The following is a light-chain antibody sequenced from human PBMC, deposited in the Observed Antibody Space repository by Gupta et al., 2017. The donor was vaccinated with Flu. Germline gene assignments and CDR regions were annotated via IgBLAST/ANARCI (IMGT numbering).Light chain of an antibody. J-gene: IGLJ2*01. CDR3: STCDGSVIAMV. Sequence: VTAPKLLVCDNNKRPSGIPDRFSGTKSGTSASLGITGIQKGDEARYFCSTCDGSVIAMVFGAGTNLTVL. CDR2: DNN. V-gene: IGLV1-51*01.